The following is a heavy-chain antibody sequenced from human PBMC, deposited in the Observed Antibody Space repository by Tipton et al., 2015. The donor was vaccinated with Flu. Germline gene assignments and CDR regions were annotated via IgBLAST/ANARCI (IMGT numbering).Heavy chain of an antibody. Sequence: LSLTCAASGFTFSSYAMSWVRQAPGKGLEWVSAISGSGGSTYYADSVKGRFTISRDNSKNTLYLQMNSLRAEDTAVYYCAKSSYGDYDFDYWGQGTLVTVSS. V-gene: IGHV3-23*01. J-gene: IGHJ4*02. CDR3: AKSSYGDYDFDY. CDR1: GFTFSSYA. D-gene: IGHD4-17*01. CDR2: ISGSGGST.